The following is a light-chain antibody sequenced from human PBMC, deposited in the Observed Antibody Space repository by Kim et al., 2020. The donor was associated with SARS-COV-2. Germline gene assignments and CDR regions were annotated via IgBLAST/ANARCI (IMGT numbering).Light chain of an antibody. CDR3: QSYDSSNQVV. CDR2: EDN. CDR1: SGSIASNY. V-gene: IGLV6-57*03. J-gene: IGLJ2*01. Sequence: KTVTMHRTRSSGSIASNYVQWYQQRPGSAPTTVIYEDNQRPSGVPDRFSGSIDSSSNSASLTISGLKTEDEADYYCQSYDSSNQVVFGGGTQLTVL.